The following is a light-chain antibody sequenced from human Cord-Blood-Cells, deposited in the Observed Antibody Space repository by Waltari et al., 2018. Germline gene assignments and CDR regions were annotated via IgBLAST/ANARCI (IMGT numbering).Light chain of an antibody. CDR2: DAS. Sequence: DIQMTQSRSSLSASVGDRVTITCQASQDINNYLNWYQQKPGKAPKRLIYDASNLETGVPSRFSGSGSGTDFTFTISSLQPEDMATYDCQQYDNLPYTFGQGTKLEIK. J-gene: IGKJ2*01. V-gene: IGKV1-33*01. CDR3: QQYDNLPYT. CDR1: QDINNY.